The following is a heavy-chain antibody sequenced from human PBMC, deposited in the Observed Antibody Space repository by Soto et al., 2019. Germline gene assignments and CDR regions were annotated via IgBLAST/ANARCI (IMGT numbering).Heavy chain of an antibody. CDR1: GGRISSYY. Sequence: SETMSLTCTVSGGRISSYYWSWIRQPPGKGLEWIGYIYYSGSTNYNPSLKSRVTISVDTSKNQFSLKLSSVTAADTAVYYCARGDSSSSEWFDPWGQGTLVT. CDR2: IYYSGST. V-gene: IGHV4-59*08. J-gene: IGHJ5*02. D-gene: IGHD6-6*01. CDR3: ARGDSSSSEWFDP.